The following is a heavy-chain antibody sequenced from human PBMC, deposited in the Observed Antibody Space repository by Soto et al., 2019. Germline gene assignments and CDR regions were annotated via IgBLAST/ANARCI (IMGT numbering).Heavy chain of an antibody. CDR2: IYYSGTT. CDR3: ARRAVPQFINCVCYKDGFWDS. V-gene: IGHV4-31*03. J-gene: IGHJ4*02. CDR1: GGSVSSGGYY. D-gene: IGHD2-8*01. Sequence: QVQLQESGPGLVKPSQTLSLTCTVSGGSVSSGGYYWSWIRQHPGTGLEWMGYIYYSGTTYFNPSLKSRASISLDTSTNEFSLKLTSLNAADTAVYYWARRAVPQFINCVCYKDGFWDSWGQGALVTVSS.